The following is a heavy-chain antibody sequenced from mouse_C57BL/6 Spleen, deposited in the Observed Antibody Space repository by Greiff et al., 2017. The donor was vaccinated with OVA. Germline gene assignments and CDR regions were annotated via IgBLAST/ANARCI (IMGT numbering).Heavy chain of an antibody. CDR2: IYPGSGNT. D-gene: IGHD2-5*01. CDR3: ARGNYSNYLWFAY. Sequence: LQESGAELVRPGASVKLSCKASGYTFTDYYINWVKQRPGQGLEWIARIYPGSGNTYYNEKFKGKATLTAEKSSSTAYMQLSSLTSEDSAVYFCARGNYSNYLWFAYWGQGTLVTVSA. V-gene: IGHV1-76*01. J-gene: IGHJ3*01. CDR1: GYTFTDYY.